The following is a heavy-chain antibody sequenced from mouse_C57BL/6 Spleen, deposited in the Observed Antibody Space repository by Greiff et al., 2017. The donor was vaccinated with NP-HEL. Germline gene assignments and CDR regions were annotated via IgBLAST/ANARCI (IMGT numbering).Heavy chain of an antibody. CDR2: ISYDGSN. V-gene: IGHV3-6*01. CDR3: ARDRDDYDVSWFAY. D-gene: IGHD2-4*01. J-gene: IGHJ3*01. Sequence: EVQLVESGPGLVKPSQSLSLTCSVTGYSITSGYYWNWIRQFPGNKLEWMGYISYDGSNNYNPSLKNRISITRDTSKNQFFLKLNSVTTEDTATYYCARDRDDYDVSWFAYWGQGTLVTVSA. CDR1: GYSITSGYY.